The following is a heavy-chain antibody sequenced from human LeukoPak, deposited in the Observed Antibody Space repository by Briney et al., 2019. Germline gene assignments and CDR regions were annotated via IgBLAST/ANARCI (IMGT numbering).Heavy chain of an antibody. Sequence: GGSLRLSCLASGFPFSSYGMHWVRRAPGKGLEWMTFIRFDGSKIYYADSVKGRFTISRDLSKNTLFLQMSSLRSEDTAVYYCAKYAPVTMIVSFGWGQGTLVTVSS. J-gene: IGHJ4*02. CDR1: GFPFSSYG. D-gene: IGHD3-22*01. CDR2: IRFDGSKI. CDR3: AKYAPVTMIVSFG. V-gene: IGHV3-30*02.